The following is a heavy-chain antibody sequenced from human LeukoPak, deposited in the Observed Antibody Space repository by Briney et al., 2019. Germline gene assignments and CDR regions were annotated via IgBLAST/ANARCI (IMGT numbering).Heavy chain of an antibody. CDR3: ASTVTIWRFDY. D-gene: IGHD4-17*01. CDR1: GFTFSSYE. V-gene: IGHV3-21*01. J-gene: IGHJ4*02. Sequence: GGSLRLSCAASGFTFSSYEMNWVRQAPGKGLEWVSSISSSSSYIYYADSVKGRFTISRDNAKNSLYLQMNSLRAEDTAVYYCASTVTIWRFDYWGQGTLVTVSS. CDR2: ISSSSSYI.